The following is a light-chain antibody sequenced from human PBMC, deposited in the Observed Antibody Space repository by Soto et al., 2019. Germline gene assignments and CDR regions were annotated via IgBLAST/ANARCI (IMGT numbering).Light chain of an antibody. CDR2: EVS. CDR3: LSYTTSSSYV. J-gene: IGLJ1*01. CDR1: RSDVGAYNR. Sequence: QSVLAKPACVSGSPGQSITISCTGTRSDVGAYNRVSWYQQHSGKAPKLMIYEVSNRPSGVSNRFSGSKSGNTASLTISGLQAEDEADYYCLSYTTSSSYVFGTGTKATVL. V-gene: IGLV2-14*01.